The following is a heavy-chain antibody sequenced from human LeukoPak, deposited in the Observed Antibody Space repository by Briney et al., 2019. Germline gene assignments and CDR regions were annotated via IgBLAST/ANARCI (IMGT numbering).Heavy chain of an antibody. V-gene: IGHV3-23*01. D-gene: IGHD3-9*01. CDR1: GITLSNYG. Sequence: GGSLRLSCAVSGITLSNYGMSWVRQAPGKGLEWVAGISGSGGRSNYADSVKGRFTISRDNPKNTLYLQMNSLRAEDTAAYFCAKRGVVIRVILIGFHKEAYYFDSWGQGALVTVSS. CDR3: AKRGVVIRVILIGFHKEAYYFDS. J-gene: IGHJ4*02. CDR2: ISGSGGRS.